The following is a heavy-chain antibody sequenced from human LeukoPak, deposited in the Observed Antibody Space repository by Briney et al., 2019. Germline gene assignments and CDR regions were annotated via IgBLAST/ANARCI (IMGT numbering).Heavy chain of an antibody. CDR3: ARDRGGYCSGGSCYPDGY. V-gene: IGHV3-30*03. J-gene: IGHJ4*02. D-gene: IGHD2-15*01. Sequence: GGSLRLSCAASGFTFSSYGMHWVRQAPGKGLEWVAVISYDGSNKYYADSVKGRFTISRDNSKNTLYLQMNSLRAEDTAVYYCARDRGGYCSGGSCYPDGYWGQGTLVTVSS. CDR1: GFTFSSYG. CDR2: ISYDGSNK.